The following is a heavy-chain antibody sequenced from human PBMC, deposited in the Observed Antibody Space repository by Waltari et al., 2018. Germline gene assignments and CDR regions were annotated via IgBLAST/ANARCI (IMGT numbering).Heavy chain of an antibody. J-gene: IGHJ4*02. Sequence: EVQLVESGGGLAQPGGSLRLSCAASGFTFNTNWMHWVRQAPGKGLVWVANIKQDGSEKYYVDSVKGRFTISRDNAKNSLYLQMNSLRAEDTAVYYCATIIAARPYWGQGTLVTVSS. D-gene: IGHD6-6*01. CDR2: IKQDGSEK. V-gene: IGHV3-7*01. CDR3: ATIIAARPY. CDR1: GFTFNTNW.